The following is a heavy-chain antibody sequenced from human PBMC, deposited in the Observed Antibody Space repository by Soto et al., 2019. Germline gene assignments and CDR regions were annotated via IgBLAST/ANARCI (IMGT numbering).Heavy chain of an antibody. D-gene: IGHD3-22*01. CDR1: VFTFSSFN. V-gene: IGHV3-23*01. J-gene: IGHJ4*02. CDR2: ISVDSART. CDR3: AKARYYDSTGYVYYLDY. Sequence: GRSLRLSCAASVFTFSSFNMGWVRQAPGEGLEWVSLISVDSARTYYANSVKGRFTISRDNSKNTLYLQMNSLRAEDTAVYYCAKARYYDSTGYVYYLDYWGQGTLVTVSS.